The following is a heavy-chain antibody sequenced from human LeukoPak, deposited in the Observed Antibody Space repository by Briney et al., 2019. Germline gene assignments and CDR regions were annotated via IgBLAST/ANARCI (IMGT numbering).Heavy chain of an antibody. J-gene: IGHJ6*02. CDR1: GFTFSSYA. D-gene: IGHD3-3*01. V-gene: IGHV3-23*01. CDR2: ISGSGGST. Sequence: GGSLRLSCAASGFTFSSYAMSWVRQAPGKGLERVSAISGSGGSTYYADSVKGRFTISRDNSKNTLYLQMNSLRAEDTAVYYCAKVEDDFHYYYGMDVWGQGTTVTVSS. CDR3: AKVEDDFHYYYGMDV.